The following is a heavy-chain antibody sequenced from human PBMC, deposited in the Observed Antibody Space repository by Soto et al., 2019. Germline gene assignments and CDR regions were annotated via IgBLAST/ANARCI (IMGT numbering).Heavy chain of an antibody. J-gene: IGHJ6*02. Sequence: QVQLVQSGAEVKEPGDSVRVSCEASGYTFTAYYIHWVRQAPGQGLEWMGWINPKFGDTTSGQDFQGRVSMTRDMSISTVYMELSRLTSDDTAIYYCARNMDYYYGPGSGNGHGFWGQGTTVTVFS. CDR3: ARNMDYYYGPGSGNGHGF. CDR2: INPKFGDT. D-gene: IGHD3-10*01. CDR1: GYTFTAYY. V-gene: IGHV1-2*02.